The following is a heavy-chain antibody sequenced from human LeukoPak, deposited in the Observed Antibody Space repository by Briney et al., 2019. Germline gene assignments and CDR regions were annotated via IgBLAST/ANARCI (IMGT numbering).Heavy chain of an antibody. V-gene: IGHV3-33*01. Sequence: GRSLRLSCAASGFTFSSYGMHWVRQAPGKGLEWVAVIWYDGSNKYYADSVKGRITISRDNSKNTLYLQMNSLRAEDTAVYYCARDGREQWLVPKDAFDIWGQGTMVTVSS. CDR2: IWYDGSNK. CDR3: ARDGREQWLVPKDAFDI. D-gene: IGHD6-19*01. CDR1: GFTFSSYG. J-gene: IGHJ3*02.